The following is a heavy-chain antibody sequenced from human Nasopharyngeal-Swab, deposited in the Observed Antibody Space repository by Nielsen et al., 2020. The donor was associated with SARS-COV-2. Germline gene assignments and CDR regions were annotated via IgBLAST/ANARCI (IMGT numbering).Heavy chain of an antibody. J-gene: IGHJ5*02. V-gene: IGHV3-69-1*01. Sequence: GGSLRLSCAASGITFNNYAMSWVRQGPGKGLEWVSALSSPGNPYYADSVKGRFTISRDNGKNSLYLQMNSLTAEDTAVYYCARDYYGLGSYERFDPWGQGTLVTVSS. D-gene: IGHD3-10*01. CDR3: ARDYYGLGSYERFDP. CDR1: GITFNNYA. CDR2: LSSPGNP.